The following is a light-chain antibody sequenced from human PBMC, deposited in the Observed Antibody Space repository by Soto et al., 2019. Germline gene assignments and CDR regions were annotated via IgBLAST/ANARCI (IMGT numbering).Light chain of an antibody. CDR2: GAS. J-gene: IGKJ4*01. V-gene: IGKV3-20*01. CDR3: QQYVSSPELT. Sequence: EIVLTQSPGTLSLSPGERATLSCRASQSVSSRYLAWYQQKPGQAPRLLIYGASSRATGITDRFSGSRSGTYITLTSSRLVPEDFAVYYFQQYVSSPELTFGGGIKVEIK. CDR1: QSVSSRY.